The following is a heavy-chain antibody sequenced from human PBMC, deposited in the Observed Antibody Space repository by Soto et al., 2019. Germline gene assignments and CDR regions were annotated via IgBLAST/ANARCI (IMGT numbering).Heavy chain of an antibody. D-gene: IGHD6-25*01. CDR3: ARQTKSQRRLRYYYGMDV. Sequence: PSETLSLTCTVSGGSISSSSYYWGWIRQPPGKGLEWIGSIYYSGSTYYNPSLKSRVTISVDTSKNQFSLKLSSVTAADTAVYYCARQTKSQRRLRYYYGMDVWGQGTTVTVSS. CDR2: IYYSGST. V-gene: IGHV4-39*01. J-gene: IGHJ6*02. CDR1: GGSISSSSYY.